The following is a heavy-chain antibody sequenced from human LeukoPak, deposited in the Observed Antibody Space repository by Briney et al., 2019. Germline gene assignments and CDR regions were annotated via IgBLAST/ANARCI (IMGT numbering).Heavy chain of an antibody. Sequence: GGSLRLSCAASGFTFSSYSMNWVRQAPGKGLEWVSSISSSSSYIYYADSVKGRFTISRDNAKNSLYLQMNSLRAEDTAVYNCATHRGIAAAGTPNWGQGTLVTVSS. V-gene: IGHV3-21*01. CDR1: GFTFSSYS. J-gene: IGHJ4*02. CDR2: ISSSSSYI. CDR3: ATHRGIAAAGTPN. D-gene: IGHD6-13*01.